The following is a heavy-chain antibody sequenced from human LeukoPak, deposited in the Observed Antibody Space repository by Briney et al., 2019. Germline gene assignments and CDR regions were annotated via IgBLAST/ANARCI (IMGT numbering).Heavy chain of an antibody. D-gene: IGHD2-2*01. CDR3: ARGIVPAAFDI. CDR2: ISSSGSII. V-gene: IGHV3-48*03. Sequence: GGSLRLSCAASGFTFSSYEMNWVRQAPGKGLECVSYISSSGSIIYADSVKGRFTISRDNAKNSLYLQMNSLRAEDTAVYYCARGIVPAAFDIWGQGTMVTVSS. J-gene: IGHJ3*02. CDR1: GFTFSSYE.